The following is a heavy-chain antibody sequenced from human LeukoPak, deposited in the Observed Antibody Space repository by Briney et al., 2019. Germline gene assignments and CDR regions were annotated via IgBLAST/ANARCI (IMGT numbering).Heavy chain of an antibody. Sequence: GGSLRLSCAASGFTFDDYAMHWVRQAPGKGLEWVSGISWNSGSIGYADSVKGRFTISRDNAKSSLYLQVNSLRAEDTALYYCAKGRSNTYYDFWSGYYGWFDPWGQGTLVTVSS. CDR2: ISWNSGSI. V-gene: IGHV3-9*01. CDR1: GFTFDDYA. D-gene: IGHD3-3*01. CDR3: AKGRSNTYYDFWSGYYGWFDP. J-gene: IGHJ5*02.